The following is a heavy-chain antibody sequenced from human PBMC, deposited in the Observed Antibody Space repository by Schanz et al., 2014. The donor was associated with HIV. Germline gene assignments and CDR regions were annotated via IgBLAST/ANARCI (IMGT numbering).Heavy chain of an antibody. CDR1: GDTFTGDF. J-gene: IGHJ3*02. V-gene: IGHV1-2*02. D-gene: IGHD1-26*01. CDR3: ARGIVGATPAFDI. Sequence: QVQLVQSGAEVKKPGASVKVSCKASGDTFTGDFMHWVRQAPGQGLEWMGRINPNSAGTNYAQKFKGRFTMTRDPSISTAYTELSTLRSDDTAVYYCARGIVGATPAFDIWGQGTMVTVSS. CDR2: INPNSAGT.